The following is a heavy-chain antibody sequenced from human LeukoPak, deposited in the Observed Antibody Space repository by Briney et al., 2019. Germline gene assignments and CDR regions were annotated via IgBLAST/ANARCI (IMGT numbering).Heavy chain of an antibody. CDR3: AREVYDSGGNWFDP. D-gene: IGHD5/OR15-5a*01. J-gene: IGHJ5*02. Sequence: PSQTLSLTCTVSGGSISSGSYYWSWIRQPAGKGLEWIERNYTSESTNFNPSLKSRVTISEDTSKNLISLKLSSVTAADTAVYYCAREVYDSGGNWFDPWGQGTLVTVSS. V-gene: IGHV4-61*02. CDR2: NYTSEST. CDR1: GGSISSGSYY.